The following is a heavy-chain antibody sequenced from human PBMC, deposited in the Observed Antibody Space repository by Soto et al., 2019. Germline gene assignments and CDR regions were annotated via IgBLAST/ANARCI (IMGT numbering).Heavy chain of an antibody. J-gene: IGHJ6*02. CDR3: AKEELDVVVVAATRHYYGMDV. CDR2: INAGNGNT. CDR1: GYTFTSYA. V-gene: IGHV1-3*01. D-gene: IGHD2-15*01. Sequence: GASVKVSCKASGYTFTSYAMHWVRQAPGQRLEWMGWINAGNGNTKYSQKFQGRVTITRDTSASTAYMELSSLRSEDTAVYYCAKEELDVVVVAATRHYYGMDVWGQGTTVTVSS.